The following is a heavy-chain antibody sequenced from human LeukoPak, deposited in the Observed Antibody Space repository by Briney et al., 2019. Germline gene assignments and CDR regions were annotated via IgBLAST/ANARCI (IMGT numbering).Heavy chain of an antibody. CDR2: LNTDGAWI. CDR1: GFTFRSYV. J-gene: IGHJ4*02. V-gene: IGHV3-23*01. D-gene: IGHD2-15*01. CDR3: AKSTAPCSRGSCYSALES. Sequence: GGSLRLSCAASGFTFRSYVMSWVRLAPGKGLEWVSGLNTDGAWIYYADSVKGRFTISRDNSENTLCLQMNSLRVEDTAIYYCAKSTAPCSRGSCYSALESWGQGTLVTVSS.